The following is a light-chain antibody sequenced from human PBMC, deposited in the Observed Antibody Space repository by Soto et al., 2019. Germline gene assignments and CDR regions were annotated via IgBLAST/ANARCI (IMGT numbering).Light chain of an antibody. V-gene: IGLV2-11*01. CDR1: SSDVGGYNY. CDR2: DVS. Sequence: QSALTQPRSVSGSPGQSVTISCTGTSSDVGGYNYVSWYQQHPGKAPKLMIYDVSKRPSGVPYRSSGSKSGNTASLTISGLQAEDEADYYCCSYAGSYTGVFGGGTRSPS. J-gene: IGLJ2*01. CDR3: CSYAGSYTGV.